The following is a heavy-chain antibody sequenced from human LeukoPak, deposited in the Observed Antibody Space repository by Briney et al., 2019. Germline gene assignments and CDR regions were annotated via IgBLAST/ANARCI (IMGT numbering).Heavy chain of an antibody. CDR3: AREAFRATPYFEH. CDR2: INQDGSEK. D-gene: IGHD3-3*02. Sequence: GGSLRLSCAASEFTFSLYRMSWVRQAPGTGLEWVANINQDGSEKYYVDSVKGRFTISRDNTKNSLYLQLNSLRAEDTAVYYCAREAFRATPYFEHWGQGTLVTVSS. J-gene: IGHJ4*02. CDR1: EFTFSLYR. V-gene: IGHV3-7*01.